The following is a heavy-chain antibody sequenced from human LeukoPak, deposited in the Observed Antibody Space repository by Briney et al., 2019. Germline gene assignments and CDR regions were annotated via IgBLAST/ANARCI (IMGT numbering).Heavy chain of an antibody. V-gene: IGHV3-53*01. J-gene: IGHJ5*02. Sequence: GSLRLSCAASGFTVSSNYMSWVRQAPGKGLEWVSVIYSGGSTYYADSVKGRFTISRDNSKNTLYLQMNSLRAEDTAVYYCARDGRFSSGSSNWFDPWGQGTLVTVSS. CDR3: ARDGRFSSGSSNWFDP. CDR1: GFTVSSNY. CDR2: IYSGGST. D-gene: IGHD6-19*01.